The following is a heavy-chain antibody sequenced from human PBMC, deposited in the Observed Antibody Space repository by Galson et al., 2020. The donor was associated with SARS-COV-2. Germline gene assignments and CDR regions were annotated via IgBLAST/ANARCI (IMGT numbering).Heavy chain of an antibody. D-gene: IGHD3-3*01. CDR2: INPNSGGT. CDR1: GYTFTGYY. CDR3: ARGTYFWSGYYFDY. Sequence: ASVKVSCKASGYTFTGYYMHWVRQAPGQGLEWMGWINPNSGGTNYAQKFQGWVTMTRDTSISTAYMELSRLRSDDTAVYYCARGTYFWSGYYFDYWGQGTLVTVSS. J-gene: IGHJ4*02. V-gene: IGHV1-2*04.